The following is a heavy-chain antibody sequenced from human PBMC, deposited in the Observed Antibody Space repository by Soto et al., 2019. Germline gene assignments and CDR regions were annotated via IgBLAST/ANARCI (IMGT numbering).Heavy chain of an antibody. Sequence: QVQLQQWGAGLLKPSETLSLTCAVYGGSFSGYYWTWIRQAPGKGLEWIGEINHCGGTNYNSSLKSRVTISVDTSKNQFSLILYSVTAADTAVYYCARDRQYYQFWSGCQNEGPCAMDVWGQGTPVTVSS. J-gene: IGHJ6*02. D-gene: IGHD3-3*02. V-gene: IGHV4-34*02. CDR3: ARDRQYYQFWSGCQNEGPCAMDV. CDR1: GGSFSGYY. CDR2: INHCGGT.